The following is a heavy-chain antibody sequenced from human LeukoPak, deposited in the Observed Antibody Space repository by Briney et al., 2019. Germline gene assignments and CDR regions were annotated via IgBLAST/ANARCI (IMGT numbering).Heavy chain of an antibody. CDR2: ISGSGGST. CDR1: GFTFSSYA. D-gene: IGHD6-6*01. Sequence: AGGSLRLSCAASGFTFSSYAMSWVRQAPGKGLEWVSAISGSGGSTYYADSVKGRFTISRDNSKNTLYLQMNSLRAEDTAVYYCAKGSEYSSSVFDYWGQGTLVTASS. CDR3: AKGSEYSSSVFDY. J-gene: IGHJ4*02. V-gene: IGHV3-23*01.